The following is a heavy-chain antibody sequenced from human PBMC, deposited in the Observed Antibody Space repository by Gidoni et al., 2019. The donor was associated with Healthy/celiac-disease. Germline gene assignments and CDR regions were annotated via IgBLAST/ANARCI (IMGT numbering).Heavy chain of an antibody. Sequence: QVQLVQSGAEVKKPGASVKVSCKASGYTFTSYYMHWVRQAPGQGLEWMGIINPSGGSTSYAQKFQGRVTMTRDTSTSTVYMELSSLRSEDTAVYYCAREGGVAATRDYYYGMDVWGQGTTVTVSS. CDR1: GYTFTSYY. D-gene: IGHD2-15*01. J-gene: IGHJ6*02. CDR2: INPSGGST. CDR3: AREGGVAATRDYYYGMDV. V-gene: IGHV1-46*03.